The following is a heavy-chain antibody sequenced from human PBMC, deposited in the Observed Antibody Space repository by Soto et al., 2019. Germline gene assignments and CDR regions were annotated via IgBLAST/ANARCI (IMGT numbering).Heavy chain of an antibody. CDR2: IYYSGDT. V-gene: IGHV4-59*01. J-gene: IGHJ4*02. CDR1: GGSISSYY. CDR3: ARDTRYGVLDY. Sequence: SETLSLTCTVAGGSISSYYWSWIRQPPGKGLEWIGYIYYSGDTNYNPSLKSRVTISVDTSKNQFSLSLSSLTAADTAVYYCARDTRYGVLDYWGQGTLVTVSS. D-gene: IGHD4-17*01.